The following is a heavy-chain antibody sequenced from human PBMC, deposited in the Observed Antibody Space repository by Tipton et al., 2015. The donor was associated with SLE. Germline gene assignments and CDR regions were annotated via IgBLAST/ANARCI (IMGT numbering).Heavy chain of an antibody. CDR1: GGSISSSSYY. CDR3: ARAEYNWNYVLWFDP. Sequence: TLSLTCTVSGGSISSSSYYWGWIRQPPGKGLEWIGSIYYSGSTYYNPSLKSRVTISVDTSKNQFSLKLSFVTAADTAVYYCARAEYNWNYVLWFDPWGQGTLVTVSS. D-gene: IGHD1-7*01. CDR2: IYYSGST. J-gene: IGHJ5*02. V-gene: IGHV4-39*07.